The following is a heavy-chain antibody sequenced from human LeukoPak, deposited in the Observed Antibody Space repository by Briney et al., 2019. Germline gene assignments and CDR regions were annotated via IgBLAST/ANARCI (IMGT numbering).Heavy chain of an antibody. D-gene: IGHD2-15*01. CDR1: GFTFDNYA. Sequence: GGSLRLSCAASGFTFDNYAMSWVRQAPGKGLEWVSGISGNGDTTYYADSVKGRFTISRDNSKDTLYLQMNSLRAEDTAVYYCAKDYLMGSVGSCPSDYWGQGTLVTVSS. J-gene: IGHJ4*02. CDR3: AKDYLMGSVGSCPSDY. CDR2: ISGNGDTT. V-gene: IGHV3-23*01.